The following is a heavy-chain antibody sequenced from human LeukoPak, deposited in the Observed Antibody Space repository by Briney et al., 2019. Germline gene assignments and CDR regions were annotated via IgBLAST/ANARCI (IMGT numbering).Heavy chain of an antibody. V-gene: IGHV3-30*02. J-gene: IGHJ4*02. CDR1: GFTFSDYG. D-gene: IGHD3-10*01. CDR2: IRYDGSSK. Sequence: PGGSLRLSCATSGFTFSDYGMHWVRQAPGKGLEWVAFIRYDGSSKYYADSVKGRFTISRDNAKNSLYLQMNSLRAEDTAVYYCARGSLVHYYGSGSYCNRAGFDYWGQGTLVTVSS. CDR3: ARGSLVHYYGSGSYCNRAGFDY.